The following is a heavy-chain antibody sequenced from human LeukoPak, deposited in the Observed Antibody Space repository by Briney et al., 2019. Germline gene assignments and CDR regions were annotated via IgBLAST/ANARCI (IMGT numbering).Heavy chain of an antibody. Sequence: GGSLRLSCAASGFTFSSYSMNWVRQAPGEGVEWVSSISSSSRYIYYADSVKGRFTISRDNAKNSLYLKMNSLRAEDTAVYYCARIGQFSSSGKDVWGKGTTVTVSS. CDR2: ISSSSRYI. J-gene: IGHJ6*04. CDR1: GFTFSSYS. V-gene: IGHV3-21*01. D-gene: IGHD6-6*01. CDR3: ARIGQFSSSGKDV.